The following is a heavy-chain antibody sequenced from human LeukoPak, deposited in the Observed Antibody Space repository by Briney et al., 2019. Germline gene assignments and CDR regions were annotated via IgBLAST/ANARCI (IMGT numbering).Heavy chain of an antibody. CDR3: ARDRFLDFNGMDV. CDR2: IWYDGSNK. D-gene: IGHD3/OR15-3a*01. CDR1: GFTFSSYG. J-gene: IGHJ6*02. V-gene: IGHV3-33*01. Sequence: GRSLRLSCAASGFTFSSYGMHWVRQAPGKGLEWVAVIWYDGSNKYYADSVKGRFTISRDNSKNTLYLQMNSLRAEDTAVYYCARDRFLDFNGMDVWGQGTTVTVSS.